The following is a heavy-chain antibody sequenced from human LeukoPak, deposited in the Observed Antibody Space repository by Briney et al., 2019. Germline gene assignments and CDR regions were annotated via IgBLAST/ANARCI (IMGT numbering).Heavy chain of an antibody. V-gene: IGHV1-24*01. D-gene: IGHD6-19*01. CDR1: GYTFTSYG. CDR3: ASVLAVAAP. J-gene: IGHJ4*02. CDR2: FDPEDGET. Sequence: ASVKVSCKASGYTFTSYGISWVRQAPGKGLEWMGGFDPEDGETIYAQKFQGRVTMTEDTSTDTAYMELSSLRSEDTAVYYCASVLAVAAPWGQGTLVTVSS.